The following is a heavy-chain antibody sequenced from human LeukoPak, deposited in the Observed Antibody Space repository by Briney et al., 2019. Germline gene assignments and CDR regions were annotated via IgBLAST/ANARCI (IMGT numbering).Heavy chain of an antibody. Sequence: AASVKVSCKVSGYTLTELSMHWVRQAPGKGLEWMGGFDPEDGETIYAQKFQGRVTMTEDTSTDTAYMELSSLRSEDTAVYYCATGGISSSSPPDYWGQGTLVTVSS. J-gene: IGHJ4*02. D-gene: IGHD6-6*01. CDR1: GYTLTELS. V-gene: IGHV1-24*01. CDR3: ATGGISSSSPPDY. CDR2: FDPEDGET.